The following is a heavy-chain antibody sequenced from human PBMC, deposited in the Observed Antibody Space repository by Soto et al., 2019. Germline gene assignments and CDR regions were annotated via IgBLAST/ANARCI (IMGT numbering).Heavy chain of an antibody. V-gene: IGHV4-59*08. CDR1: GGSINSDS. Sequence: PSETLSLTCTVSGGSINSDSWTWIRQPPGKGLDWIGYIHYSGSTYYNPSLKDRLTMSVDTSKSQISLKLRSVTAADTAVYFCARIYCHGNCYSTPRWFDPWGQGTLVTVSS. CDR3: ARIYCHGNCYSTPRWFDP. D-gene: IGHD2-21*02. J-gene: IGHJ5*02. CDR2: IHYSGST.